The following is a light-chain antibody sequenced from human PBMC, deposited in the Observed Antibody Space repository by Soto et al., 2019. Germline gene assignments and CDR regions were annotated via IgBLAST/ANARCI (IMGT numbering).Light chain of an antibody. CDR2: GAS. V-gene: IGKV3-20*01. CDR3: QQYDSSFT. J-gene: IGKJ4*01. Sequence: PGERATLSCTASQHVTTTYIAWYQQKFGQAPRLLFYGASTRATGTPDRFTGGGFGTDFTLTISRVEPEDFAVYYCQQYDSSFTFGGGTKVEMK. CDR1: QHVTTTY.